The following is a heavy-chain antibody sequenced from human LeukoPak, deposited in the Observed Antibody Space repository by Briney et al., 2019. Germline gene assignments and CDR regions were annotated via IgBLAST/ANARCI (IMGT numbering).Heavy chain of an antibody. Sequence: SVKVSCKAPGGTFSSYAISWVRQAPGQGLEWMGGIIPIFGTANYAQKFQGRVTITTDESTSTAYMELSSLRSEDTAVYYCARDAPVVPWELPTYFDYWGQGTLVTVSS. CDR2: IIPIFGTA. CDR3: ARDAPVVPWELPTYFDY. D-gene: IGHD1-26*01. V-gene: IGHV1-69*05. CDR1: GGTFSSYA. J-gene: IGHJ4*02.